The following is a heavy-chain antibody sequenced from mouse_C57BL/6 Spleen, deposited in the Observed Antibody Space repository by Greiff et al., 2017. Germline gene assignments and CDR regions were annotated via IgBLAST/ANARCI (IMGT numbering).Heavy chain of an antibody. CDR3: ARSYGSSYRYPMDY. Sequence: DVLLVESGGGLVKPGGSLTLSCAASGFTFSDYGMHWVRQAPVKGLEWVAYISSGSSTLSYADTVKGRFTISRDNAKNTLFLQRTSLRSEDTAMYYCARSYGSSYRYPMDYWGQGPSVTVSA. J-gene: IGHJ4*01. D-gene: IGHD1-1*01. V-gene: IGHV5-17*01. CDR2: ISSGSSTL. CDR1: GFTFSDYG.